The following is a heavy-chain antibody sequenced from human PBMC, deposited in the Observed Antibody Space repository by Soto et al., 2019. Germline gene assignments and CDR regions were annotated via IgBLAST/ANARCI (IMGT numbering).Heavy chain of an antibody. CDR1: GGTFSSYA. V-gene: IGHV1-69*01. CDR2: IIPIFGTA. J-gene: IGHJ4*02. CDR3: ARESCGGDCYHY. Sequence: QVQLVQSGAVVKKPVSSVKVSCKASGGTFSSYAISWVRQAPGQGLEWMGGIIPIFGTANYAQKFQGRVTITADESTSTAYMELSSLRSEDTAVYYCARESCGGDCYHYWGQGTLVTVSS. D-gene: IGHD2-21*02.